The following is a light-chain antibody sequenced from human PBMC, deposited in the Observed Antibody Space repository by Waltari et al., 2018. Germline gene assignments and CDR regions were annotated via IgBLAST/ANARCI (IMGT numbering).Light chain of an antibody. CDR2: WAS. Sequence: DIVLTQSPDPLAVSLGERATIHCKSSQSVLYSSNNKNYLAWYQQKPGQPPKLLIYWASTRESGVPDRFSGSGSGTDFTLTISSLQAEDVAVYYCQQYYSTPEAFGQGTKVEIK. J-gene: IGKJ1*01. V-gene: IGKV4-1*01. CDR3: QQYYSTPEA. CDR1: QSVLYSSNNKNY.